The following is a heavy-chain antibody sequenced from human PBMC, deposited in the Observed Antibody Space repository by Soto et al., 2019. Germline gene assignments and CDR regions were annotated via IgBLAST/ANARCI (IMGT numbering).Heavy chain of an antibody. Sequence: ASVKVSCKASGYTFTGYYMHWVRQAPGQGLEWMGWINPNSGGTNYAQKFQGWVTMTRDTSISTAYMELSRLRSDDTAVYYCARDKGGYSYGPKYYYYYYGMDVWGQGTTVTVSS. J-gene: IGHJ6*02. CDR3: ARDKGGYSYGPKYYYYYYGMDV. V-gene: IGHV1-2*04. CDR2: INPNSGGT. D-gene: IGHD5-18*01. CDR1: GYTFTGYY.